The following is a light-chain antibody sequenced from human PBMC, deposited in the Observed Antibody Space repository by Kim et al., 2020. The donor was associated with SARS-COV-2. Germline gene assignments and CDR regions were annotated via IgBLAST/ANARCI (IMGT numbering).Light chain of an antibody. J-gene: IGLJ3*02. CDR1: SSNIGSNT. Sequence: QSVLTQPPSASWTPGQRVTISCSGSSSNIGSNTVNWYQQFPGTAPKLLIYTNNQRPSGVPDRFSGSKSGASASLAISGLQSEDEADYYCAAWDDSLNGPVFGGGTQLTVL. CDR2: TNN. V-gene: IGLV1-44*01. CDR3: AAWDDSLNGPV.